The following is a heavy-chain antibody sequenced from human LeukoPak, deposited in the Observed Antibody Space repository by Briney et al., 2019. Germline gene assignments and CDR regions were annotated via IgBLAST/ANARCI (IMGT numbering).Heavy chain of an antibody. CDR3: ARALGYCSGGSCYWPYYYYGMDV. D-gene: IGHD2-15*01. CDR1: GGSFSGYY. J-gene: IGHJ6*02. Sequence: SETLSLTCAVYGGSFSGYYWSRIRQPPGKGLEWIGEINHSGSTNYNPSLKSRVTISVDTSKNQFSLKLSSVTAADTAVYYCARALGYCSGGSCYWPYYYYGMDVWGQGTTVTVSS. V-gene: IGHV4-34*01. CDR2: INHSGST.